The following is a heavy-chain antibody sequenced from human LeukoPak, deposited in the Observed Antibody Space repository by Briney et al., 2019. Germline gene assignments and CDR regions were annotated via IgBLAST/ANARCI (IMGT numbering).Heavy chain of an antibody. CDR3: ARDSNPYGSGLIDY. CDR2: INSDGSST. CDR1: GFTFSSYW. D-gene: IGHD3-10*01. Sequence: GGSLRLSCAASGFTFSSYWMHWVRQAPVKGLVWVSRINSDGSSTSYADSVKGRFTTSRDNAKNTLYLQMNSLRAEDTAVYYCARDSNPYGSGLIDYWGQGTLVTVSS. J-gene: IGHJ4*02. V-gene: IGHV3-74*01.